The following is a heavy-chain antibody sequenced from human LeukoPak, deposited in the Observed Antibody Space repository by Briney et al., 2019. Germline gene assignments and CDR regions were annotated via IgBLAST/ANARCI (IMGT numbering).Heavy chain of an antibody. CDR1: GFTFSSYW. Sequence: GGSLGLSCAASGFTFSSYWMTWVRQVPGKGLEWVANIKQDGSEKNYVDAVKGRFTISRDNAKNSVYLQMNSLRAEDTAVYYCARAGGTSWADYWGQGTLVTVSS. CDR2: IKQDGSEK. D-gene: IGHD6-13*01. CDR3: ARAGGTSWADY. V-gene: IGHV3-7*01. J-gene: IGHJ4*02.